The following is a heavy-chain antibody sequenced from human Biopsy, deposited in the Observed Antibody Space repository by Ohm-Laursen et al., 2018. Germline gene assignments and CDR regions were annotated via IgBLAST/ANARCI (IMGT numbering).Heavy chain of an antibody. Sequence: GTLSLTCVVYGESFNGYYWSWIRQTPGKGLEWIGEINHSGRTNYNPSLKSRVTISVDTSKNQFSLKVRSVTAADTAVYYCVRDSRGGHLNTTLITGKNLDSWGQGILVTVSS. CDR1: GESFNGYY. CDR3: VRDSRGGHLNTTLITGKNLDS. D-gene: IGHD3-16*01. V-gene: IGHV4-34*01. CDR2: INHSGRT. J-gene: IGHJ4*02.